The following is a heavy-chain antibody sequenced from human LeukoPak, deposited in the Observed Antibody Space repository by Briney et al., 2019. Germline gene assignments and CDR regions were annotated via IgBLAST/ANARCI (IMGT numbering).Heavy chain of an antibody. CDR1: GFTFSSYS. V-gene: IGHV3-15*01. Sequence: GGSLRLSCAASGFTFSSYSMNWVRQAPGKGLEWVGRIRSETNGGTTDYAAPVKGRFTISRDDSKNTLYLQMNSLKTEDTALYYCTREGYSYGFHSLDIWGQGTMVTVSS. J-gene: IGHJ3*02. D-gene: IGHD5-18*01. CDR3: TREGYSYGFHSLDI. CDR2: IRSETNGGTT.